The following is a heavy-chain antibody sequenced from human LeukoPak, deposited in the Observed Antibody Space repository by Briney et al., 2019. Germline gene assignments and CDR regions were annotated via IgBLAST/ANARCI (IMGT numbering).Heavy chain of an antibody. V-gene: IGHV5-51*01. CDR3: ARGYYYDSSGYPDY. Sequence: GESLKISCKGSGYSFTSYWIGWVRQMPGKGLEWMGIIYPGDSDTRYSPSFQGQVSISADKSINTAYLQWSTLKASDTAMYYCARGYYYDSSGYPDYWGQGTQVTVSP. D-gene: IGHD3-22*01. CDR1: GYSFTSYW. CDR2: IYPGDSDT. J-gene: IGHJ4*02.